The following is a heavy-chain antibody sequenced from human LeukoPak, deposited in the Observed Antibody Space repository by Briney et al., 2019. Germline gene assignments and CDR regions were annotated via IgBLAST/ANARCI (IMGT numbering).Heavy chain of an antibody. Sequence: GGSLRLSCAASGFTFSSYSMQWVRQVPGKGLVWVSRIGTDGSRTTYADYVQGRFTISRDNAKNTLYLQMNSLRAEDTAVYYCARDKYGDNSNAFDIWGQGTLVTVSS. J-gene: IGHJ3*02. V-gene: IGHV3-74*01. CDR1: GFTFSSYS. D-gene: IGHD4-23*01. CDR2: IGTDGSRT. CDR3: ARDKYGDNSNAFDI.